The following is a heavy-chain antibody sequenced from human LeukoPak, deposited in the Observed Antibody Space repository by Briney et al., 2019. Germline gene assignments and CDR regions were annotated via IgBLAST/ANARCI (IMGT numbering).Heavy chain of an antibody. J-gene: IGHJ6*03. CDR3: ARGQITGGWPNYLDV. CDR2: MHTRGST. D-gene: IGHD6-19*01. CDR1: GGSITNYY. Sequence: PSETLSLTCRVSGGSITNYYWTWIRKSAGKGLEWIGRMHTRGSTDYNPSLKSRVTMSIDTSKDEFSLQLTSLTAADTAVYYCARGQITGGWPNYLDVWGKGTSVTVSS. V-gene: IGHV4-4*07.